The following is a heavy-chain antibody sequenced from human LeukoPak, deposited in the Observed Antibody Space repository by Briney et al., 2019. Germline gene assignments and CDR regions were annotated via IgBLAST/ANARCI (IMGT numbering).Heavy chain of an antibody. CDR3: AREGGPYRPLDY. CDR1: GGSISTANW. J-gene: IGHJ4*02. Sequence: NASETLSLTCGVSGGSISTANWWTWVRQPPGEGLEWIGEVHLSGRTRYNPSLESRVTMSVDMSENHISLRLTSVTAADTAVYYCAREGGPYRPLDYSGQGTLVTVSS. V-gene: IGHV4-4*02. CDR2: VHLSGRT.